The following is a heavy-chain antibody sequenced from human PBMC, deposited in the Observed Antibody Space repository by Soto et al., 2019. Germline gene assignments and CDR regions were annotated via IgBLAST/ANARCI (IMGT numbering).Heavy chain of an antibody. CDR3: ARNGTYSSSLGHYSGMDV. CDR2: IVPMLGTP. V-gene: IGHV1-69*01. Sequence: QVQLVQSGAEVKEPGSSVRVSCKASGGTFDNFIMNWVRQTPGQGLEWMGGIVPMLGTPTYAEKFKGRVTISATGSTSTMYMEVTSVRSAVTAIYYCARNGTYSSSLGHYSGMDVWGQGTTVTVSS. CDR1: GGTFDNFI. D-gene: IGHD1-26*01. J-gene: IGHJ6*02.